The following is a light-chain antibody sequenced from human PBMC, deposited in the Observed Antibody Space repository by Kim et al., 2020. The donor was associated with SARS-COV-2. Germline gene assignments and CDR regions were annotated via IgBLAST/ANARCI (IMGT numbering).Light chain of an antibody. Sequence: ASVGERVTITCRASQDISNYFAGYQQRPGEAPKLLIYGVFNLQSGVPLRYSGTGSGTEFTLTITSLQPEDFASYYCQQFKTYPYTFGQGTKLEIK. J-gene: IGKJ2*01. CDR2: GVF. V-gene: IGKV1-9*01. CDR3: QQFKTYPYT. CDR1: QDISNY.